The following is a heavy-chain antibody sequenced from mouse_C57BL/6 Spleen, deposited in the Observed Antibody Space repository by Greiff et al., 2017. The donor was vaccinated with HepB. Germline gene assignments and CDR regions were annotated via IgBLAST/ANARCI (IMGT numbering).Heavy chain of an antibody. CDR1: GYTFTSYW. V-gene: IGHV1-59*01. CDR3: ARSGFYYGSSYYYAMGY. CDR2: IDPSDSYT. J-gene: IGHJ4*01. Sequence: QVQLQQPGAELVRPGTSVKLSCKASGYTFTSYWMHWVKQRPGQGLEWIGVIDPSDSYTNYNQKFKGKATLTVDTSSSTAYMQLSSLTSEDSAVYYCARSGFYYGSSYYYAMGYWGQGTSVTVSS. D-gene: IGHD1-1*01.